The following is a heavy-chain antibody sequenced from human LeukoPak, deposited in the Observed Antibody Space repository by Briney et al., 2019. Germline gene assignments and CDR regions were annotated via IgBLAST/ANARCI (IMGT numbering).Heavy chain of an antibody. Sequence: ASVKVSCKASGYTLTSYDINWVRQATGQGLEWMGWMNPNSGNTGYAQKFQGRVTMTRNTSISTAYMELSSLRSEDTAVYYCARTAPNSAAYYYYGVDVWGQGTTVTVSS. J-gene: IGHJ6*02. CDR3: ARTAPNSAAYYYYGVDV. V-gene: IGHV1-8*01. CDR1: GYTLTSYD. CDR2: MNPNSGNT. D-gene: IGHD1-26*01.